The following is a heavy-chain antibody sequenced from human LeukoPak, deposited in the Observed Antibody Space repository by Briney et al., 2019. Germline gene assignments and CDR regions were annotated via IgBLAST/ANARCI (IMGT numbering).Heavy chain of an antibody. D-gene: IGHD6-19*01. CDR2: LYTGGSI. Sequence: GGSLRLSCAASGFSVSDKYMSWVRQAPGKGLEWVSVLYTGGSIYYADFVKGRFTISRDNSNNMVFLQMNSLTAEDTALYYCAGGQMFTSGGFDNWGQGALVNVSS. CDR3: AGGQMFTSGGFDN. J-gene: IGHJ4*02. CDR1: GFSVSDKY. V-gene: IGHV3-53*01.